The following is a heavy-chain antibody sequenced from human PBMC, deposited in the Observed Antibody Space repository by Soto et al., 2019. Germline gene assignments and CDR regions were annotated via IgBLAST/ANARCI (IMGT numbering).Heavy chain of an antibody. D-gene: IGHD2-2*01. CDR2: VYYSGSS. J-gene: IGHJ5*02. CDR1: GDSISGGASF. Sequence: SETLSLTCTASGDSISGGASFWSWIRQPPGKGLEWIANVYYSGSSYYNPSLKSRLTISVDTTKNQFSLQLKSMTAADTAVYYCAKLSCTSSTCYFPGWFDPWGQGTLVTAPQ. V-gene: IGHV4-31*03. CDR3: AKLSCTSSTCYFPGWFDP.